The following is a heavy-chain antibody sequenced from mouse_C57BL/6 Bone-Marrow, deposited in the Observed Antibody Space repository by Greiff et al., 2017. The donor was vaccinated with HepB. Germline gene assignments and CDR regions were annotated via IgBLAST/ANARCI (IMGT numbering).Heavy chain of an antibody. V-gene: IGHV5-16*01. Sequence: EVQLVESEGGLVQPGSSMKLSCTASGFTFSDYYMAWVRQVPEKGLEWVANINYDGSSTYYLDSLKSRFIISRDNAKNILYLQMSSLKSEDTATYYCASDGYYPSYFDYWGQGTTLTVSS. J-gene: IGHJ2*01. CDR1: GFTFSDYY. CDR3: ASDGYYPSYFDY. CDR2: INYDGSST. D-gene: IGHD2-3*01.